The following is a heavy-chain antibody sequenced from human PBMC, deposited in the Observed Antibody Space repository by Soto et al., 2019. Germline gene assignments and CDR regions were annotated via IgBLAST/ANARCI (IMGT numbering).Heavy chain of an antibody. CDR2: IIPSLGIA. CDR3: ARTELSSTVTNYYYMDI. J-gene: IGHJ6*03. Sequence: QVQLVQSGAEVKKPGSSVKVSCKASGGTFSSYTISWLRQAPGQGLEWMGRIIPSLGIANYAQKFQGRVTITADISTCTVYVERTSLRSKDTYVYYGARTELSSTVTNYYYMDIWGEGPTETVSS. D-gene: IGHD4-17*01. V-gene: IGHV1-69*02. CDR1: GGTFSSYT.